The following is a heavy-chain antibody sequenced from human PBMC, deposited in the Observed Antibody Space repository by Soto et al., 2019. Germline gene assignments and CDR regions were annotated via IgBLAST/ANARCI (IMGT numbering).Heavy chain of an antibody. CDR3: ARGPPFH. CDR2: INHSGNT. Sequence: SETLSLTCAVYGGSFSGYYWSWIRQPPGKGLEWIGEINHSGNTNYNPSIKSRVTMSVDRSKNQFSLKLSSVTAADTAVYYCARGPPFHWGQGTLVTVSS. D-gene: IGHD3-16*01. J-gene: IGHJ4*02. CDR1: GGSFSGYY. V-gene: IGHV4-34*01.